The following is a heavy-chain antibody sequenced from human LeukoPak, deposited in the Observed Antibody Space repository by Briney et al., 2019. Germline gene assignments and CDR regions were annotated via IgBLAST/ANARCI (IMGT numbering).Heavy chain of an antibody. CDR3: ARDQDYGDYPDNVAFDI. CDR2: ISAYNGNT. CDR1: GYTFTSYG. Sequence: GASVKVSCKASGYTFTSYGISWVRQAPGQGLEWMGWISAYNGNTNYAQKLQGRVTMTTDTSTSTAYVELRSLRSDDTAVYYCARDQDYGDYPDNVAFDIWGQGTMVTVSS. J-gene: IGHJ3*02. V-gene: IGHV1-18*01. D-gene: IGHD4-17*01.